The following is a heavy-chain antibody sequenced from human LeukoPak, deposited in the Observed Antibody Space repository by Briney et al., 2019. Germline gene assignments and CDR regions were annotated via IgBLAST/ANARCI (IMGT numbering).Heavy chain of an antibody. CDR2: INPSGGNT. D-gene: IGHD1-14*01. V-gene: IGHV1-46*01. CDR3: VRVPPGTTIYAY. Sequence: APVKVSCKASGYTFTSYYMHWVRQAPGQGLEWMGIINPSGGNTSYAQKFQGRVTMTRNTSIGTAYMELSSLRSEDTAIYYCVRVPPGTTIYAYWGQGTLVTVSS. J-gene: IGHJ4*02. CDR1: GYTFTSYY.